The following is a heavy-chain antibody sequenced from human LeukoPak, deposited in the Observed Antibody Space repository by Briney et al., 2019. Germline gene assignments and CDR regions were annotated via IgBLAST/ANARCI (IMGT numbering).Heavy chain of an antibody. D-gene: IGHD3-16*01. CDR2: INHSGST. V-gene: IGHV4-34*01. CDR3: AGSYVWGNSKFYYYYGMDV. J-gene: IGHJ6*02. Sequence: PSETLSLTCAVYGGSFSGYYWSWIRQPPGKGLEWIGEINHSGSTNYNPSLKSRVTISVDTSKNQFSLKLGSVTAADTAVYYCAGSYVWGNSKFYYYYGMDVWGQGTTVTVSS. CDR1: GGSFSGYY.